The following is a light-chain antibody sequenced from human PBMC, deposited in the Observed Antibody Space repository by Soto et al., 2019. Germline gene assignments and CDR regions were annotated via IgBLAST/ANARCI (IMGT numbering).Light chain of an antibody. J-gene: IGKJ1*01. CDR1: HSISTW. CDR3: QQYNSFSWT. V-gene: IGKV1-5*01. Sequence: DIQMTQSPSTLSASVGDRVTITCRASHSISTWLAWYQQKPGKAPKSLIYDASILESGVTSRFRGSGSGTEFTLNITSLQPDDFATYYCQQYNSFSWTFGQGTKVEI. CDR2: DAS.